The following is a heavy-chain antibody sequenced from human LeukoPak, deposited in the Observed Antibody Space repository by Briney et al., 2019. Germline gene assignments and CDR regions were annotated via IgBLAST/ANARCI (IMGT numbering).Heavy chain of an antibody. V-gene: IGHV4-38-2*01. Sequence: PSETLSLTCAVSGYSISSGYYWGWIRQPPGKGLEWIGSIYHSGSTYYNPSLKSRVTISVDTSKNQFSLRLSSVTAADTAVYYCASSSSWSLAYYYMDVWGKGTTVTVSS. J-gene: IGHJ6*03. CDR1: GYSISSGYY. CDR3: ASSSSWSLAYYYMDV. CDR2: IYHSGST. D-gene: IGHD6-13*01.